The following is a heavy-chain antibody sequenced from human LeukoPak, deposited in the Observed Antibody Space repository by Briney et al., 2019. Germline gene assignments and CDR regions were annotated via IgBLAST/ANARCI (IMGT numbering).Heavy chain of an antibody. CDR2: IYPGDSDT. V-gene: IGHV5-51*01. J-gene: IGHJ4*02. D-gene: IGHD3-22*01. Sequence: PGESLKISRKGSGYSFTSYWIGWVRQMPGKGLEWMGIIYPGDSDTRYSPSFQGQVTISADKSISTAYLQWSSLKASDTAMYYCARGVEDYYDSSGYYDYFDYWGQGTLVTVSS. CDR1: GYSFTSYW. CDR3: ARGVEDYYDSSGYYDYFDY.